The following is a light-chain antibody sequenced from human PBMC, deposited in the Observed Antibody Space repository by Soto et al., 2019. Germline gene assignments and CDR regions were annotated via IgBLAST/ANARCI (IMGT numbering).Light chain of an antibody. J-gene: IGKJ1*01. V-gene: IGKV3-20*01. CDR2: TIS. Sequence: EIVLTQSPGTLSLSPGESATLSCRASQSLGSRYLAWYQQKPGQAPRLLFYTISDRATGIPYRFSGSGSGTDVNLTISRLEPEDLAVYYCHHYGDSPQAFGQGTKVEI. CDR3: HHYGDSPQA. CDR1: QSLGSRY.